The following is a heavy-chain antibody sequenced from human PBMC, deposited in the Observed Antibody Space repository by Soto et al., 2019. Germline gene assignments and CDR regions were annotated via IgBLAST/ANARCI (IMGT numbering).Heavy chain of an antibody. CDR3: ASAKLDQEYYFDY. Sequence: VHLVQSGAEVKKPGASVKVSCKASGYLYITYTMHWVRQAPGQSPEWMGWINAGSGNTKYSQKLQGRVTITRDTSASTGYMELNDLRSEDTAVYYCASAKLDQEYYFDYWGQGTLVTVSS. D-gene: IGHD1-1*01. CDR2: INAGSGNT. J-gene: IGHJ4*02. CDR1: GYLYITYT. V-gene: IGHV1-3*01.